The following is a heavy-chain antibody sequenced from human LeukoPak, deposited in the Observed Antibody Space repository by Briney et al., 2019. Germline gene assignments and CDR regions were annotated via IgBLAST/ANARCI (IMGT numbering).Heavy chain of an antibody. Sequence: GGSLRLSCAASGLTFSSYAMSWVRQAPGKGLEWVSAISGSGGSTYYADSVKGRFAISRDNSKNTLYLQMNSLRAEDTAVYYCAKGFGGMITFGGVPGYWGQGTLVTVSS. CDR1: GLTFSSYA. CDR2: ISGSGGST. V-gene: IGHV3-23*01. CDR3: AKGFGGMITFGGVPGY. J-gene: IGHJ4*02. D-gene: IGHD3-16*01.